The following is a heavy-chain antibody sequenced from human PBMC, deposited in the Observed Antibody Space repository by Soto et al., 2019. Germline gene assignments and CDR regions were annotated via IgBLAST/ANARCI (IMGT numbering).Heavy chain of an antibody. CDR1: GGSISSGDYY. D-gene: IGHD2-2*01. Sequence: QVQLQESGPGLVKPSQTLSLTCTVSGGSISSGDYYWSWIRQPPGKGLEWIGYIYYSGSTYYNPSLKSRVTISVDMSKNQFSLKLSSVTAADTAVYYCARVGDYCSRTSCETPVDVWGQGTTVTVS. J-gene: IGHJ6*02. CDR2: IYYSGST. V-gene: IGHV4-30-4*01. CDR3: ARVGDYCSRTSCETPVDV.